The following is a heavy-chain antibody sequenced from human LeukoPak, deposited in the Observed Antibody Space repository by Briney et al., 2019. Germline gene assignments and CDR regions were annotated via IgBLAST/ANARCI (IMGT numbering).Heavy chain of an antibody. D-gene: IGHD5-24*01. V-gene: IGHV1-2*02. CDR2: INPNSGGT. CDR3: AREGRDGYNPLDY. Sequence: ASVKVSCKASGYTFTGYYMHWVRQAPGQGLEWMGWINPNSGGTNYTQKFQGRVTMTRDTSISTAYMELSRLRSDDTAVYYCAREGRDGYNPLDYWGQGTLVTVSS. J-gene: IGHJ4*02. CDR1: GYTFTGYY.